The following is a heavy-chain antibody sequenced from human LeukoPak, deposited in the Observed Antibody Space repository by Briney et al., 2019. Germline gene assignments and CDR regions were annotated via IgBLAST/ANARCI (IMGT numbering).Heavy chain of an antibody. CDR2: IYYSGST. Sequence: PSETLSLTCTVSGGSISSGDYYWSWIRQPPGKGLEWIGYIYYSGSTYYNPSLKSRVTISVDTSKNQFSLKLSSVTAADTAVYYCARDRATYVWGSYRSRGSFDYWGQGTLVTVSS. CDR3: ARDRATYVWGSYRSRGSFDY. V-gene: IGHV4-30-4*08. CDR1: GGSISSGDYY. D-gene: IGHD3-16*02. J-gene: IGHJ4*02.